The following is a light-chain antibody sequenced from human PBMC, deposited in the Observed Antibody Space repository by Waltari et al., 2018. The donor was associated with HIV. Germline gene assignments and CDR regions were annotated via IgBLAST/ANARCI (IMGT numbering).Light chain of an antibody. V-gene: IGKV1-39*01. J-gene: IGKJ2*01. Sequence: DIQMTQSPSSLSVSLGDRVTITCRASQSISSHLNWYQQKPGEAPKVLIYAASSLRSDVPSRFGGSGSGTEFTLTISSLQLEDFATYFCQQSYSSPNNFGQGT. CDR2: AAS. CDR3: QQSYSSPNN. CDR1: QSISSH.